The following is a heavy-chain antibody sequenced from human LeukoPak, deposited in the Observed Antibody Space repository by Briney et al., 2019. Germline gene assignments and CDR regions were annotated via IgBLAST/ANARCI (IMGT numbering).Heavy chain of an antibody. V-gene: IGHV1-18*01. CDR3: ARSSNIPFDY. CDR1: GYTFTSYG. CDR2: ISAYNGNT. Sequence: GASVTVSFTASGYTFTSYGISWVRQAPGQGLEWMGWISAYNGNTNYAQKFQGRVTFTRDTGASTAYMEVSSLRSEDTALYYCARSSNIPFDYWGQGTLVTVSS. J-gene: IGHJ4*02. D-gene: IGHD2/OR15-2a*01.